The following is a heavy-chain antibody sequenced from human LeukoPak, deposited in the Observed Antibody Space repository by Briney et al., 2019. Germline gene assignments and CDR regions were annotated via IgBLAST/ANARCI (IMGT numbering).Heavy chain of an antibody. CDR3: APREYQLLPLGY. V-gene: IGHV3-30-3*01. Sequence: GRSLRLSCAASGFTFSSYAIHWVRQAPGKGLEWVAVISYDGSSKYYADSVKGRFTISRDNSKNTLYLQMNSLRAEDTAVYYCAPREYQLLPLGYWGQGTLVTVSS. CDR2: ISYDGSSK. D-gene: IGHD2-2*01. J-gene: IGHJ4*02. CDR1: GFTFSSYA.